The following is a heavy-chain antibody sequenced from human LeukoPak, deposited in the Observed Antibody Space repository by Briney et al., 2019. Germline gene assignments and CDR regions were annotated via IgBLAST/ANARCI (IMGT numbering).Heavy chain of an antibody. Sequence: PSETLSLTCTVSGYSISSGYYWGWIRQPPGKGLEWIGSIYHSGSTYYNPSLKSRVTISVDTSKNQFSLKLSSVTAADTATYYCARGVVAATGYDYWGQGTLVTVSS. CDR2: IYHSGST. CDR3: ARGVVAATGYDY. D-gene: IGHD2-15*01. V-gene: IGHV4-38-2*02. CDR1: GYSISSGYY. J-gene: IGHJ4*02.